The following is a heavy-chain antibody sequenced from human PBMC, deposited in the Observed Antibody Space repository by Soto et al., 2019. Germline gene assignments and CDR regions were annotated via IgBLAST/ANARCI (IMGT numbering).Heavy chain of an antibody. J-gene: IGHJ3*02. CDR3: ARDRYTGYSSGPHGI. CDR1: GYTFTSYG. V-gene: IGHV1-18*01. CDR2: ISAYNGNT. Sequence: QVQLVQSGAEVKKPGASVKVSCKASGYTFTSYGISWVRQAPGQELEWMGWISAYNGNTNYAQKLQGRVTMTTDTSTSTAYMELRSLRSDDTAVYYCARDRYTGYSSGPHGIWGQGTMVTVSS. D-gene: IGHD6-19*01.